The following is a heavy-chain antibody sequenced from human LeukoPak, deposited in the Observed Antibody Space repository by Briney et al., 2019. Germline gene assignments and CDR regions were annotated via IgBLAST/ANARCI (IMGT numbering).Heavy chain of an antibody. Sequence: GGSLRLSCAASGFTFSTYSMSCVRQAPGKGLEWVLVIYSGGSTYYADSVKGRFTISRHISKSTLYLQMNSLRAEDTAVYYCARAGPYDAFDIWGQGTMVTVSS. D-gene: IGHD1-14*01. CDR2: IYSGGST. V-gene: IGHV3-53*04. J-gene: IGHJ3*02. CDR3: ARAGPYDAFDI. CDR1: GFTFSTYS.